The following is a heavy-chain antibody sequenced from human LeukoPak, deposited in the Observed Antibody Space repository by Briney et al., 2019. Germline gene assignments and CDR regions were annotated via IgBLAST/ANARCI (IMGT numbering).Heavy chain of an antibody. CDR2: INTNTGNP. J-gene: IGHJ6*02. V-gene: IGHV7-4-1*02. CDR3: ARDDLAAADDYGMDV. CDR1: GYTFTSYA. Sequence: ASVKVSCKASGYTFTSYAMNWVRQAPGQGLEWMGWINTNTGNPTYAQGFTGRFVFSLDTSVSTAYLQISSLKAEDTAVYYCARDDLAAADDYGMDVWGQGTTVTVSS. D-gene: IGHD6-13*01.